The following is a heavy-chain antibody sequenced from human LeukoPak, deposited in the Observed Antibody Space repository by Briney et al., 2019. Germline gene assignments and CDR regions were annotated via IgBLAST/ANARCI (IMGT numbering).Heavy chain of an antibody. V-gene: IGHV3-66*01. Sequence: GGSLRLSCAASGFTVSSNYMSWVRQAPGKGLEWVSVIYSGGSTYYADSVKGRFTISGDNSKNTLYLQMNSLRAEDTAVYYCAREWGLYGFQHWGQGTLVTVSS. CDR2: IYSGGST. D-gene: IGHD2-2*02. CDR3: AREWGLYGFQH. J-gene: IGHJ1*01. CDR1: GFTVSSNY.